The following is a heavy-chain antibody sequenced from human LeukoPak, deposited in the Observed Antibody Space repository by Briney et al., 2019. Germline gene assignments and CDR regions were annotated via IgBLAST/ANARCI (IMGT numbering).Heavy chain of an antibody. J-gene: IGHJ4*02. Sequence: GGSLILSCVASGYTFSSFSINWVRQAPGKGLEWVSSISVRSNYIYYADSVRGRFSISRDDARDSLFLQMNSLRAEDTAVYYCVRLRRNSDTSGYYYYYDFWGQGTLATVSS. CDR2: ISVRSNYI. CDR3: VRLRRNSDTSGYYYYYDF. V-gene: IGHV3-21*01. D-gene: IGHD3-22*01. CDR1: GYTFSSFS.